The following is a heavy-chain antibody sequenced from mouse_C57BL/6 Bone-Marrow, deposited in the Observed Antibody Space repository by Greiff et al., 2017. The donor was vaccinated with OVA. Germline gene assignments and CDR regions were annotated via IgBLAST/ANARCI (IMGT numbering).Heavy chain of an antibody. V-gene: IGHV2-2*01. CDR2: IWSGGST. CDR1: GFSLTSYG. D-gene: IGHD2-4*01. CDR3: ARAFYDYAWFAY. Sequence: QVQLKESGPGLVQPSQSLSITCTVSGFSLTSYGVHWVRQSPGTGLEWLGVIWSGGSTDYNAAFISRLSISKDNSKSQVFFKMTSLQADDTAIYYCARAFYDYAWFAYWGQGTLVTVSA. J-gene: IGHJ3*01.